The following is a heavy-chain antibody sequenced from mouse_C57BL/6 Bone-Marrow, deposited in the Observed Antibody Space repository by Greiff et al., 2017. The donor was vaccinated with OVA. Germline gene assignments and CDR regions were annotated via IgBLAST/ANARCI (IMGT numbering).Heavy chain of an antibody. V-gene: IGHV2-2*01. CDR2: IWSGGST. Sequence: QVQLQQSGPGLVQPSQSLSITCTVSGFSLTSYGVHWVRQSPGKGLEWLGVIWSGGSTDYNAAFISRLSISTDNTKSQFFFKMNSLQADDTAIYYCSSYYDGSRGWAMDYWGQGTSVTVSS. CDR1: GFSLTSYG. D-gene: IGHD1-1*01. CDR3: SSYYDGSRGWAMDY. J-gene: IGHJ4*01.